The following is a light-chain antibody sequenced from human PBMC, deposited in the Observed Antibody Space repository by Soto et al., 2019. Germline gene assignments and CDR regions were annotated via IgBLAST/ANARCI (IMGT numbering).Light chain of an antibody. Sequence: PPADTETVQGGASQSVNSNLAWYQHKPGQAPTLLIYGASTRATGIPARFGRSSSGTAFTLTVSSLQSEEFAVYYRQQYNNWPLPFRGGTKVDIK. J-gene: IGKJ4*01. CDR3: QQYNNWPLP. CDR1: QSVNSN. V-gene: IGKV3-15*01. CDR2: GAS.